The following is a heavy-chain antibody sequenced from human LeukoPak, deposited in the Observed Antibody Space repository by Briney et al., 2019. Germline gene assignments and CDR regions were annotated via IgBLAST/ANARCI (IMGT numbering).Heavy chain of an antibody. V-gene: IGHV3-48*03. CDR3: ASQYHYDSTGYYNSDLFDP. J-gene: IGHJ5*02. Sequence: GGSLRLSCAASGFTFSSYEMNWVRQAPGKGLEWVSYISSSGNTIYYADSVKGRFTISRDNAKNSLYLQMTSLTAEDTAVYYCASQYHYDSTGYYNSDLFDPWGQGTLVTVSS. CDR1: GFTFSSYE. D-gene: IGHD3-22*01. CDR2: ISSSGNTI.